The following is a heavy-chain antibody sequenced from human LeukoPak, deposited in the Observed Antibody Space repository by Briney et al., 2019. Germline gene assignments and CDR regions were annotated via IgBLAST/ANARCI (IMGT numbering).Heavy chain of an antibody. CDR1: GGSISSYY. CDR2: IYYSGST. D-gene: IGHD1-20*01. J-gene: IGHJ4*02. CDR3: ARGITGFLPFDY. V-gene: IGHV4-59*01. Sequence: PSETLSLTCTVSGGSISSYYWSWIRQPPGKGLEWIGYIYYSGSTNYNPSLKSRVTISVDTSKNQFSLKLSSVTAADTAVYYCARGITGFLPFDYWGQGTLVTVSS.